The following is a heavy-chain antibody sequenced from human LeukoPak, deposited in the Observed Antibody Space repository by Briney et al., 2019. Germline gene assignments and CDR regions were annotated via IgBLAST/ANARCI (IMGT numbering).Heavy chain of an antibody. CDR1: GGSISGNY. Sequence: SETLALTCTVSGGSISGNYWSWVRQPPGKGLEWIGNIYYSGGTKYNPSLKSRVTISVDTSKNQFSLKLSSVTPADTAVYYCARETGNRFDPWGQGTLFTVSS. V-gene: IGHV4-59*01. CDR3: ARETGNRFDP. D-gene: IGHD3-10*01. J-gene: IGHJ5*02. CDR2: IYYSGGT.